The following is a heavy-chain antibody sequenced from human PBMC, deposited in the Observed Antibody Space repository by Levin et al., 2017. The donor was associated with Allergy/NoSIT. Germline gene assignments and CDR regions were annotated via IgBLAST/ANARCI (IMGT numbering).Heavy chain of an antibody. CDR1: GGSMSSHF. V-gene: IGHV4-59*11. Sequence: NSSETLSLTCTVSGGSMSSHFWSWIRQPPGKSLEWIGCIDYSGTTYYSPSLDTRVTISIDTSKNQFSLRVNFVTAADTAIYYCARERRDSINYVDYWGLGTLVTVSS. D-gene: IGHD5-24*01. CDR2: IDYSGTT. CDR3: ARERRDSINYVDY. J-gene: IGHJ4*02.